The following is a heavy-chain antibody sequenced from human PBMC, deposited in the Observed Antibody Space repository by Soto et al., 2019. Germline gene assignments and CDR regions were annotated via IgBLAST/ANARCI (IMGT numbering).Heavy chain of an antibody. CDR2: IWYDGSNK. CDR1: GFTFSSYG. Sequence: GGSLRLSCAASGFTFSSYGMHWVRQAPGKGLEWVAVIWYDGSNKYYADSVKGRFTISRDNSKNTLYLQMNSLRAEDTAVYYCARDSREAAAGRGGYYYYYYYMDVWGKGTTVTVSS. D-gene: IGHD6-13*01. V-gene: IGHV3-33*01. J-gene: IGHJ6*03. CDR3: ARDSREAAAGRGGYYYYYYYMDV.